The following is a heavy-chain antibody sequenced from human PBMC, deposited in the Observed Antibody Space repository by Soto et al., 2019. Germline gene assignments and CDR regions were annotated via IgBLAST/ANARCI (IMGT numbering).Heavy chain of an antibody. CDR2: IIPIFGTA. J-gene: IGHJ2*01. D-gene: IGHD4-17*01. CDR1: GGTFSSYA. CDR3: ASSPPPTVTMYSRYFDL. Sequence: SVKVSFKTSGGTFSSYAINWVRQAPGQGLEWMGGIIPIFGTANYAQKFQGRITITADKSTNTAYMELRSLRSDDTAVYYCASSPPPTVTMYSRYFDLWGRGTLVTVSS. V-gene: IGHV1-69*06.